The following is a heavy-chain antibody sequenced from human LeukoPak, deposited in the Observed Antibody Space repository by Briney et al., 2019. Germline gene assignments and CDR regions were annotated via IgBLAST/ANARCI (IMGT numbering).Heavy chain of an antibody. Sequence: GGSLRLSCAASGFTFSSYWMSWVRQAPGKGLEWVANIKQDGSEKYYVDSVKGRFTISRDNAKNSLYLQMNSLRAGDTAVYYCAREGGYGYGLPFDYWGQGTLVTVSS. D-gene: IGHD5-18*01. CDR1: GFTFSSYW. CDR3: AREGGYGYGLPFDY. J-gene: IGHJ4*02. CDR2: IKQDGSEK. V-gene: IGHV3-7*03.